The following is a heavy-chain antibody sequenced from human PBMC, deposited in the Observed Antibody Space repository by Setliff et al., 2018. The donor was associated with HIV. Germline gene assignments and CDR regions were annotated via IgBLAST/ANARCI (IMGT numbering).Heavy chain of an antibody. CDR3: VTSSSWSSRLNF. Sequence: NPSETLSLTCAVYGGPLSGHYWSWIRQPPGQGLEWIGETSHRGKTNYNPSLKSRVTISVDTSKNQFSLKLTSVTAADTAVYYCVTSSSWSSRLNFWGPGMLVTVSS. V-gene: IGHV4-34*01. CDR1: GGPLSGHY. CDR2: TSHRGKT. D-gene: IGHD2-2*01. J-gene: IGHJ4*02.